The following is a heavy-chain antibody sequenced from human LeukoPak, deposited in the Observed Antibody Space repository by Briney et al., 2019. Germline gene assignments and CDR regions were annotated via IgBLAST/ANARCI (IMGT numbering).Heavy chain of an antibody. Sequence: SETLSLTCTVSGGSISSGGYYWSWIRQPPGKGLEWIAYMYYSGSTYYNPSLKSRVTMSADTSKNQLSLKLSSVSAADTAVYYCARPYYYDSRIDPWGQGILVTVSS. CDR1: GGSISSGGYY. V-gene: IGHV4-30-4*01. J-gene: IGHJ5*02. CDR2: MYYSGST. CDR3: ARPYYYDSRIDP. D-gene: IGHD3-22*01.